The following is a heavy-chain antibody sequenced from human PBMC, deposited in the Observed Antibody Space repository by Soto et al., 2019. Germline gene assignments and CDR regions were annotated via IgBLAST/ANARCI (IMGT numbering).Heavy chain of an antibody. CDR1: GFTFSSYS. J-gene: IGHJ4*02. V-gene: IGHV3-48*02. CDR2: ITSSGTTV. D-gene: IGHD6-13*01. CDR3: ARGSSNWAYYFDF. Sequence: EVHLVESGGGLVQPGGSLRLSCAASGFTFSSYSLNWVRQAPGQGLEWVSYITSSGTTVYYADPVRGRFTISRDNAKNSLYLQMHSLRDGDTALYYCARGSSNWAYYFDFWGQGTLVTVSS.